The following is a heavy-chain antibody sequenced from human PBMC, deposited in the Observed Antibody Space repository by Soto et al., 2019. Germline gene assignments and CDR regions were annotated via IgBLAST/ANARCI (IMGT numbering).Heavy chain of an antibody. CDR1: GFTVSSNY. D-gene: IGHD3-3*01. Sequence: EVQLVESGGGLVQPGGSLRLSCAASGFTVSSNYMSWVRQAPGKGLEWVSVIYSGGSTYYADSVKGRFTISRHNSKNTLYLQMNSLRAEDTAVSYCARHLLEWLLYDASDIWGQGTMVTVSS. CDR2: IYSGGST. CDR3: ARHLLEWLLYDASDI. J-gene: IGHJ3*02. V-gene: IGHV3-53*04.